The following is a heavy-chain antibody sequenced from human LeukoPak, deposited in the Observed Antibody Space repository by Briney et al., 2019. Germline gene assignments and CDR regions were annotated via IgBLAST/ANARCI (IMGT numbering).Heavy chain of an antibody. J-gene: IGHJ4*02. CDR1: GYTFTGYY. Sequence: ASVKVSCKAFGYTFTGYYMHWVRQAPGQGLEWMGRINPNSGGTNYAQKFQGRVTMTRDTSISTAYMELSRLRSDDTAVYYCARDGVVRYCSGGSCYRTTTDYWGQGTLVTVSS. CDR3: ARDGVVRYCSGGSCYRTTTDY. V-gene: IGHV1-2*06. D-gene: IGHD2-15*01. CDR2: INPNSGGT.